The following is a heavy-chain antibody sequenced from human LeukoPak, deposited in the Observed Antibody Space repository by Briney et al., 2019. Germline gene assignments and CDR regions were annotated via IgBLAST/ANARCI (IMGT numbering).Heavy chain of an antibody. CDR3: ARQRITMVRGVKQCYFDY. CDR1: GSIFTSYW. V-gene: IGHV5-51*01. Sequence: GESLQISVQCSGSIFTSYWIGGVRPLPGKGRGGMGIIYPGDSDTRYSPSFQGQVTISADKSISTAYLQWSSLKASDTAMYYCARQRITMVRGVKQCYFDYWGQGTLVTVSS. D-gene: IGHD3-10*01. CDR2: IYPGDSDT. J-gene: IGHJ4*02.